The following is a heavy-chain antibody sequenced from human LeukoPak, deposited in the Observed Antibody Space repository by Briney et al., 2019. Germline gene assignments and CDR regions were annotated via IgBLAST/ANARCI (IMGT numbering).Heavy chain of an antibody. D-gene: IGHD3-22*01. CDR3: AKDYNYYDSSGYLVY. Sequence: PGGSLRLSCAASGFTFSSYAMSWVRQAPGKGLEWVSAISGSGGSTYYADSVKGRFTISRDNSKNTLYLQMNSLRAEDTAVYYCAKDYNYYDSSGYLVYWGQGTLVTVSS. CDR1: GFTFSSYA. J-gene: IGHJ4*02. V-gene: IGHV3-23*01. CDR2: ISGSGGST.